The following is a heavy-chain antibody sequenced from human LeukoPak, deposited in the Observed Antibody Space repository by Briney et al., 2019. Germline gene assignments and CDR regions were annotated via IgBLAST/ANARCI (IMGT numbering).Heavy chain of an antibody. J-gene: IGHJ6*02. CDR2: ISSSSSTI. CDR3: ARERYYYDSSGYSSGRDYYYYGMDV. V-gene: IGHV3-48*01. Sequence: GGSLRLSCAASGFTFSSYSMNWVRQAPGKGLEWVSYISSSSSTIYYADSVKGRFTISRDNAKSSLYLQMNSLRAEDTAVYYCARERYYYDSSGYSSGRDYYYYGMDVWGQGTTVTVSS. D-gene: IGHD3-22*01. CDR1: GFTFSSYS.